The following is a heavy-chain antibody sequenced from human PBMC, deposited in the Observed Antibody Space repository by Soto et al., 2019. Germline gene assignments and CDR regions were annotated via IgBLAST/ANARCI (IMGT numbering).Heavy chain of an antibody. V-gene: IGHV3-23*01. CDR1: GFTFSSYA. CDR3: AKSSVVVTASADY. J-gene: IGHJ4*02. D-gene: IGHD2-21*02. CDR2: ISGSGGST. Sequence: EVQLLESGGGLVQPGGSLRLSFAASGFTFSSYAMSWVRQAPGKGLEWVSAISGSGGSTYYADSVKGRFTISRDNSKNTLYLQMNSLRAGDTAVYHCAKSSVVVTASADYWGQGTLVTVSS.